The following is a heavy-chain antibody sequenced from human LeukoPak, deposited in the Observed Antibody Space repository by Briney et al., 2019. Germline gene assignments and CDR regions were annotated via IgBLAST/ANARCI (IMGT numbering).Heavy chain of an antibody. V-gene: IGHV3-23*01. Sequence: GGSLRLSCVTSGYTFSNYVMTWVRQAPGKGLEWVSNISGSGGNTNYADSVKGRFTISRDNSKNTLFLQMNSLRAEDTAVYYCARAVWFGDLSRFDPFDIWGQGTMVTVSS. CDR3: ARAVWFGDLSRFDPFDI. D-gene: IGHD3-10*01. J-gene: IGHJ3*02. CDR1: GYTFSNYV. CDR2: ISGSGGNT.